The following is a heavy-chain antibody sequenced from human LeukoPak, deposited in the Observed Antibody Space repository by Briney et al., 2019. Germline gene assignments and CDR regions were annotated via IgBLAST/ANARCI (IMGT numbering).Heavy chain of an antibody. J-gene: IGHJ4*02. V-gene: IGHV3-21*01. Sequence: PGGSLRLSCAASGFTFSSYSMNWVRQAPGKGLEWVSSISSSSYIYYADSVKGRFTISRDNAKNSLYLQMNSLRAEDTAVYYCARETGDSSGVFDYWGQGTLVTVSS. CDR3: ARETGDSSGVFDY. CDR1: GFTFSSYS. CDR2: ISSSSYI. D-gene: IGHD3-22*01.